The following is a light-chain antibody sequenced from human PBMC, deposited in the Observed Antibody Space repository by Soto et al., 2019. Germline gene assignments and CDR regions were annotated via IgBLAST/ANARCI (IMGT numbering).Light chain of an antibody. CDR2: GAS. CDR3: QHYDNWPPWT. J-gene: IGKJ1*01. CDR1: QSVNSN. Sequence: EIVMTQSPATLSVSPGERATLSCRASQSVNSNLAWYQQKPGQAPRLLIYGASTRATGIPARFSGSGSGTEFTLTISSLLSEDFAVYYCQHYDNWPPWTFGQGTKVEI. V-gene: IGKV3-15*01.